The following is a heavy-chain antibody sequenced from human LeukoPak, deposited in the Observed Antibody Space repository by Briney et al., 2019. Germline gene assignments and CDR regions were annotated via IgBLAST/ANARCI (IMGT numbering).Heavy chain of an antibody. V-gene: IGHV4-59*08. J-gene: IGHJ1*01. Sequence: SETLSLTCTVSGGSTSRYYWSWIRQPPGESLEWIGYIYDSGSTAYNPSLKSRVTISIDTSNNRFSLNLTSVTAADTAVYYCARLPGIAAVWGQGTLVIVSS. CDR2: IYDSGST. D-gene: IGHD6-13*01. CDR1: GGSTSRYY. CDR3: ARLPGIAAV.